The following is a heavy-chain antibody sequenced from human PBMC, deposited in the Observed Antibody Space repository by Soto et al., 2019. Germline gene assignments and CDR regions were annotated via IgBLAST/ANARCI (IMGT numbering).Heavy chain of an antibody. D-gene: IGHD1-1*01. CDR3: ARDKGRGQLGGNYYYALDV. Sequence: QVQLVQSGAEVLKPGSSVKLSCKTSGDTFETFAISWVRQAPGQGLEWMGGIIPIFRTPDYTQKFQGRVTITADVSTSTAYMELSSLRSEDTAVYYCARDKGRGQLGGNYYYALDVWGQGTPVTVSS. CDR2: IIPIFRTP. V-gene: IGHV1-69*12. J-gene: IGHJ6*02. CDR1: GDTFETFA.